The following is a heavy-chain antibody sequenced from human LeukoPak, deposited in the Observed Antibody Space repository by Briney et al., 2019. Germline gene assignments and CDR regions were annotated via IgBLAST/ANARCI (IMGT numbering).Heavy chain of an antibody. D-gene: IGHD3-22*01. J-gene: IGHJ4*02. CDR1: GGSISSYY. CDR3: ARVGDSSGCIDY. V-gene: IGHV4-4*07. CDR2: IYTSGST. Sequence: SETLSLTCTVSGGSISSYYWSWIRQPPGKGLEWIGRIYTSGSTNYNPSLTSRLTMSVDTTKNQFSPKLSSVTAADTAVYYCARVGDSSGCIDYWGQGTLVTVSS.